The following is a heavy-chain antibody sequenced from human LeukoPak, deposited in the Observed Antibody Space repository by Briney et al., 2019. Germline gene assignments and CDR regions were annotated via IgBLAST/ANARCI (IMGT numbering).Heavy chain of an antibody. CDR2: IYYSGST. CDR1: GGSIRSYY. J-gene: IGHJ5*02. D-gene: IGHD6-25*01. Sequence: SETLSLTCTVSGGSIRSYYWSWIRQPPGKGLEWIGYIYYSGSTNYNPSLKSRVAISVDTSKNQFYLKLSSVTAADTAVYYCARLLGSSAALAFDPWGQGTLVTVSS. V-gene: IGHV4-59*08. CDR3: ARLLGSSAALAFDP.